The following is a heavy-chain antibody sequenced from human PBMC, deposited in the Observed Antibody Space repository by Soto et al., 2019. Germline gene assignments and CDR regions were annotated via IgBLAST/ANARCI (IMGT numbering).Heavy chain of an antibody. Sequence: GESLKISCKGSGYSFTSYWIGWVRQMPGKGLEWMGIIYPGDSDTRYSPSFQGQVTISADKSISTAYLQWSSLKASDTAMYYCARLGGNGYSYGYPNWFDPWGHGTLVTVSS. CDR2: IYPGDSDT. V-gene: IGHV5-51*01. CDR1: GYSFTSYW. J-gene: IGHJ5*02. D-gene: IGHD5-18*01. CDR3: ARLGGNGYSYGYPNWFDP.